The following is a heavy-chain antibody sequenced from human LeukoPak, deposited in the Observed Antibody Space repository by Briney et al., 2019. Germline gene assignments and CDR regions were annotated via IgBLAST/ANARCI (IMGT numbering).Heavy chain of an antibody. Sequence: PGGSLRLSCAASGFTFDDYAMHWVRQAPGKGLEWVSLISGDGGSTYYADSVKGRFTISRDNSKNTLYLQMNSLRAEDTAVYYCARDHGYYDSSGYPAYWGQGTLVTVSS. CDR1: GFTFDDYA. D-gene: IGHD3-22*01. CDR2: ISGDGGST. J-gene: IGHJ4*02. V-gene: IGHV3-43*02. CDR3: ARDHGYYDSSGYPAY.